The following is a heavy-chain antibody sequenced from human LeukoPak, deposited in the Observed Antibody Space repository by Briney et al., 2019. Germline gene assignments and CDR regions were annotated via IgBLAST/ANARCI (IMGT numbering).Heavy chain of an antibody. V-gene: IGHV3-23*01. J-gene: IGHJ6*03. CDR3: AKGASSWQPYYYYYMDV. Sequence: GGSLRLSCAASGFTFSSYAMHWVRQAPGKGLEWVSAISGSGGSTYYADSVKGRFTISRDNSKNTLYLQMNSLRAEDTAVYYCAKGASSWQPYYYYYMDVWGKGTTVTVSS. CDR1: GFTFSSYA. CDR2: ISGSGGST. D-gene: IGHD6-13*01.